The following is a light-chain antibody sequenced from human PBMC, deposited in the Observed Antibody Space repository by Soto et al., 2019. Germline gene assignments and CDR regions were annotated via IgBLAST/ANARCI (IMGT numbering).Light chain of an antibody. Sequence: EIVMTQSPATLSVSPGERATVSARASQSVSSNLAWYQQKPGQAPRLLIYGASTRATGIPARFSRSGSGTEFTLTIRSLQSEDFAVYYCQQYNNWPRTLGQGTKVDI. CDR3: QQYNNWPRT. CDR2: GAS. V-gene: IGKV3-15*01. CDR1: QSVSSN. J-gene: IGKJ1*01.